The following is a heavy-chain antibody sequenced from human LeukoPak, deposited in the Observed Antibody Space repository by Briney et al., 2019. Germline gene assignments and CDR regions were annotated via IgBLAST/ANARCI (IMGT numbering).Heavy chain of an antibody. CDR2: INPSGGST. D-gene: IGHD6-6*01. J-gene: IGHJ1*01. Sequence: ASVKVSCKVSGYTLTELSMHWVRQAPGQGLEWMGIINPSGGSTSYAQKFQGRVTMTRDTSTSTVYMELSSLRSEDTAVYYCARDGSSSSGQYFQHWGQGTPVTVSS. CDR3: ARDGSSSSGQYFQH. CDR1: GYTLTELS. V-gene: IGHV1-46*01.